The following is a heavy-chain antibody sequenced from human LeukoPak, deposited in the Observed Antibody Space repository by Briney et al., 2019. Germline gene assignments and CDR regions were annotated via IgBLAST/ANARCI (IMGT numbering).Heavy chain of an antibody. J-gene: IGHJ4*02. D-gene: IGHD3-9*01. CDR2: IYHSGST. V-gene: IGHV4-38-2*02. Sequence: SETLSLTCAVSGYSISSGYYCGWIRQSPGKGLEWIGSIYHSGSTYYNPSLKSRVTISVDTSKNQFSLKLSSVTAADTAVYYCARDSSAEYYDILTGYSYFDYWGQGTLVTVSS. CDR1: GYSISSGYY. CDR3: ARDSSAEYYDILTGYSYFDY.